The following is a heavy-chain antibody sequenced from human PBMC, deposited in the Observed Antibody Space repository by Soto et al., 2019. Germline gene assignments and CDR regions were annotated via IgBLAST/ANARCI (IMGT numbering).Heavy chain of an antibody. CDR1: GFTVSSNY. CDR2: IYSGGST. Sequence: LRLSCAASGFTVSSNYMSWVRQAPGKGLEWVSVIYSGGSTYYADSVKGRFTISRDNSKNTLYLQMNSLRAEDTAVYYCARDVVVVPAATGPGVYYYGMDVWGQGTTVTVSS. D-gene: IGHD2-2*01. CDR3: ARDVVVVPAATGPGVYYYGMDV. J-gene: IGHJ6*02. V-gene: IGHV3-53*01.